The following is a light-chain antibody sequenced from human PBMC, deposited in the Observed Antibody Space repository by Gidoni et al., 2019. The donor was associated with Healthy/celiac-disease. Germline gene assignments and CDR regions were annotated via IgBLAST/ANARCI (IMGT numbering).Light chain of an antibody. CDR2: GAS. J-gene: IGKJ1*01. V-gene: IGKV3-15*01. CDR1: QSVSSN. CDR3: QQYNNWLGT. Sequence: EIVMTQSPATLSVSPGERATLSCRASQSVSSNLAWYQRKPGQAPRLLIYGASTRATGIPARFSGSGSGTEFTLTISSLQSEDFAVYYCQQYNNWLGTFGQGTKVEIK.